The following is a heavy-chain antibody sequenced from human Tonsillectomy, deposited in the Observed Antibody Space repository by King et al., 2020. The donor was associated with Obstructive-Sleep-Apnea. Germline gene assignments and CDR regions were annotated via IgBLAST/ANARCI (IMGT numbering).Heavy chain of an antibody. Sequence: VQLVESGAEVKKPGASVKVSCKASGYTFTSYGISWVRQAPGQGLEWMGWISAYNGNTNYAQKLQGRVTMTTDTSTSTAYMELRSLRSDDTAVYYCARGPLSPKYYVILTVTIALYYYYYYGMDVWGQGTTVTVSS. CDR2: ISAYNGNT. J-gene: IGHJ6*02. CDR1: GYTFTSYG. D-gene: IGHD3-9*01. V-gene: IGHV1-18*04. CDR3: ARGPLSPKYYVILTVTIALYYYYYYGMDV.